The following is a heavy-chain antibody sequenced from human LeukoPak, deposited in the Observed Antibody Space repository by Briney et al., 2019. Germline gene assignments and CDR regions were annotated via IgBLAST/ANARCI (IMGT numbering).Heavy chain of an antibody. CDR2: ISYDGSNK. V-gene: IGHV3-30-3*01. J-gene: IGHJ6*03. D-gene: IGHD6-19*01. Sequence: GGSLRLSCAASGFTFSSYAMHWVRQAPGKGLEWVAVISYDGSNKYYADSVKGRFTISRDNSKNTLYLQMNSLRAEDTAVYYCARGGPDSSGWYYYYYYMDVWGKGTTVTVSS. CDR1: GFTFSSYA. CDR3: ARGGPDSSGWYYYYYYMDV.